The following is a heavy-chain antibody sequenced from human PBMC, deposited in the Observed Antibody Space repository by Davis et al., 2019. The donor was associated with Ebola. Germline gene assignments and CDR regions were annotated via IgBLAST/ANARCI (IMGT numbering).Heavy chain of an antibody. J-gene: IGHJ4*02. CDR1: GGSSSVYF. V-gene: IGHV4-34*01. D-gene: IGHD3-10*02. CDR2: INHTGNT. Sequence: GSLRLSCAVFGGSSSVYFWSWTRQPPGKGLEWIGEINHTGNTNYSPSLKSRVTMSVDTSKNQFSLTLTSMTVADSAVYYCARDDVPGLLDSWGLGARVIVSS. CDR3: ARDDVPGLLDS.